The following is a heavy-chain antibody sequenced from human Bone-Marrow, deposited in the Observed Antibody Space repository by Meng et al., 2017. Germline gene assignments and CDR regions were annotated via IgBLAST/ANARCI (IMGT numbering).Heavy chain of an antibody. D-gene: IGHD6-19*01. CDR3: AKESIAVAGHYFDY. Sequence: GGSLRLSCAASGFTFDDYAMHWVRQAPGKGLEWVSLISWDGGSTYYADSVKGRFTISRDNSKNSLYLQMNSLRAEDTALYYCAKESIAVAGHYFDYWGQGTLVTVLL. V-gene: IGHV3-43D*03. J-gene: IGHJ4*02. CDR1: GFTFDDYA. CDR2: ISWDGGST.